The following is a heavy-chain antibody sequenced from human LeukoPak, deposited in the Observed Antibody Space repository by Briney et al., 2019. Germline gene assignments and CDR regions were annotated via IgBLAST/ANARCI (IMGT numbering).Heavy chain of an antibody. V-gene: IGHV4-4*07. CDR3: ARGEHSVDS. Sequence: SETLSLTCTVSGGAIRSHYWNWIRQPAGEGLEWIGRIYSSGYTNDNPSLKSRITMSVDMSKNQFSLRLNSVTAADTAVYYCARGEHSVDSWGQGMLVTVSS. J-gene: IGHJ4*02. D-gene: IGHD1/OR15-1a*01. CDR1: GGAIRSHY. CDR2: IYSSGYT.